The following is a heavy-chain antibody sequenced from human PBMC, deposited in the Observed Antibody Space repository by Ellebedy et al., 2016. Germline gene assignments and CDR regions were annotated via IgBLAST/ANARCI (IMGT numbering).Heavy chain of an antibody. D-gene: IGHD4-17*01. J-gene: IGHJ5*02. CDR1: GIGFSDFF. Sequence: GESLKISCAASGIGFSDFFMGWVRRAPGKGLEWVATISAGGETTYLADSVRGRFTVSRDNSKSILYLHMNNLRADDTAVYYCRPGHYANLWGHGTLVTVSS. CDR3: RPGHYANL. V-gene: IGHV3-23*01. CDR2: ISAGGETT.